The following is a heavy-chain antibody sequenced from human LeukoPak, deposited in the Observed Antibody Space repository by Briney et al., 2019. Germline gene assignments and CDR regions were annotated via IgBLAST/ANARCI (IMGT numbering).Heavy chain of an antibody. J-gene: IGHJ4*02. CDR2: IKPDGSGK. CDR1: GFTFSSYW. CDR3: SSQPAVIDLDF. D-gene: IGHD2/OR15-2a*01. Sequence: PGGSLRLSCAPSGFTFSSYWMTWVRQVPGKGLEWVANIKPDGSGKHYVDSVKGRFTISRDNAKSSLYLQMDSLRVEDTAIYYCSSQPAVIDLDFWGQGALVTVSS. V-gene: IGHV3-7*01.